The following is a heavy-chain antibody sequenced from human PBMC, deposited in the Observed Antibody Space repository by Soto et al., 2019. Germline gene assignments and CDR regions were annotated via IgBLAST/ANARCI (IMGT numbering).Heavy chain of an antibody. CDR2: IRYSGST. D-gene: IGHD3-3*02. CDR1: GVSITNYY. V-gene: IGHV4-59*01. Sequence: PSETLSLTCAVTGVSITNYYWSWVRQSPGKALEWIGYIRYSGSTDYNPSLKSRVTMSLDTSKNQFSLEVNSVTAADTAVYFCAGDRNSNDGAFYWGRGALVTVSS. CDR3: AGDRNSNDGAFY. J-gene: IGHJ1*01.